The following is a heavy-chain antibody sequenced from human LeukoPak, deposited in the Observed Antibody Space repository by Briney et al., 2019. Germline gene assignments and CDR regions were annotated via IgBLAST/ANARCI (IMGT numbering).Heavy chain of an antibody. CDR1: GYTFTSYY. J-gene: IGHJ4*02. D-gene: IGHD2-2*01. Sequence: ASVKVSCKASGYTFTSYYMHWVRQAPGQGLEWMGIINPSGGSTSYAQKFQGRVTMTRDTSTSTVYMELSSLRSEDTAVYYCARASPYCSSTSCYDTPFDYWGQGTLVTVSS. CDR2: INPSGGST. V-gene: IGHV1-46*01. CDR3: ARASPYCSSTSCYDTPFDY.